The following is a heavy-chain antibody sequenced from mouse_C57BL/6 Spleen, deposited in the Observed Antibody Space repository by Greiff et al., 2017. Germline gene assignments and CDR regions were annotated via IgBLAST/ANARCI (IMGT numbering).Heavy chain of an antibody. CDR1: GFTFTDYY. CDR3: ARSGYYDYDGNAMDY. Sequence: EVKLVESGGGLVQPGGSLSLSCAASGFTFTDYYMSWVRQPPGKALEWLGFIRNKANGYTTEYSASVKGRFTISRDNSQSILYLQMNALRAEDSATYYCARSGYYDYDGNAMDYWGQGTSVTVSS. CDR2: IRNKANGYTT. D-gene: IGHD2-4*01. J-gene: IGHJ4*01. V-gene: IGHV7-3*01.